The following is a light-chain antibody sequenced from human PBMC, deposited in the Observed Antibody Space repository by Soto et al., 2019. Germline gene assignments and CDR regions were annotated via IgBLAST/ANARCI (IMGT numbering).Light chain of an antibody. Sequence: QSVLTQPPSASGSPGQSVTISCTGTSSDIGAYNFVSWFQQHPGKAPKLLIYEVTQRPSGVPDRFSGSNSGNTASLTVSGLHSDDEPDYYCGSYAGDNTYGFGTPTKLTVL. V-gene: IGLV2-8*01. CDR3: GSYAGDNTYG. J-gene: IGLJ1*01. CDR2: EVT. CDR1: SSDIGAYNF.